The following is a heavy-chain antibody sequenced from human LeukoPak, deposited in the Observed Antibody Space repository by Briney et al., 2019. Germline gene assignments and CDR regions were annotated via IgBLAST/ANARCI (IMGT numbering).Heavy chain of an antibody. CDR1: GFTFSSYA. J-gene: IGHJ4*02. Sequence: GGSLRLSCAASGFTFSSYAMSWVRQAPGKGLEWVSYISSSGSTIYYADSVKGRFTISRDNAKNSLYLQMSSLRAEDTAVYYCAREWVPYYYDSSGYPWWGQGTLVTVSS. V-gene: IGHV3-48*04. D-gene: IGHD3-22*01. CDR2: ISSSGSTI. CDR3: AREWVPYYYDSSGYPW.